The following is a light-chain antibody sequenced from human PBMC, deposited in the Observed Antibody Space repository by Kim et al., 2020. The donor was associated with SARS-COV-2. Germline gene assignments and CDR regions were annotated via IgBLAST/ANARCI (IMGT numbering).Light chain of an antibody. J-gene: IGLJ2*01. V-gene: IGLV6-57*01. CDR1: SGSIASNY. CDR2: EDN. CDR3: QSYDSSNGGV. Sequence: KTVTISCTRSSGSIASNYVQWYQQRPGSSPTTVIYEDNQRPSGVPDRFSGSIDSSSNSASLTISGLKTEDEADYYCQSYDSSNGGVFGGGTQLTVL.